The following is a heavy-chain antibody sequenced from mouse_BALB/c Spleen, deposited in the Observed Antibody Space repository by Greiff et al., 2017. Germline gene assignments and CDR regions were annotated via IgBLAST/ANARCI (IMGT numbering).Heavy chain of an antibody. CDR3: ARGHYYGSSPYAMDY. Sequence: EVQLQESGPGLVKPSQSLSLTCTVTGYSITSDYAWNWIRQFPGNKLEWMGYISYSGSTSYNPSLKSRISITRDTSKNQFFLQLNSVTTEDTATYYCARGHYYGSSPYAMDYWGQGTSVTVSS. V-gene: IGHV3-2*02. J-gene: IGHJ4*01. CDR2: ISYSGST. D-gene: IGHD1-1*01. CDR1: GYSITSDYA.